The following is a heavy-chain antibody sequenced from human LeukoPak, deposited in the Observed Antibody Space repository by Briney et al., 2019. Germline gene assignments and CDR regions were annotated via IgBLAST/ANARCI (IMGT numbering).Heavy chain of an antibody. CDR2: IYTSGST. CDR1: GGSISSYY. Sequence: SETLSLTCTVSGGSISSYYWSWIRQPAGKGLEWIGRIYTSGSTNYNPSLKSRVTISVDTSKNQFSLKLSSVTAADTAVYYCARDYRDGYNHYFDYWGQGTLVTVSS. J-gene: IGHJ4*02. D-gene: IGHD5-24*01. CDR3: ARDYRDGYNHYFDY. V-gene: IGHV4-4*07.